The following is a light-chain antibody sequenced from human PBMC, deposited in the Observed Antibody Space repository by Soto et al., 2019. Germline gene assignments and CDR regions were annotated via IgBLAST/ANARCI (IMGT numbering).Light chain of an antibody. Sequence: DIQLTQSPSFLSASVGDRVTISCRASQDTRRNLAWYQQETGRALRLLIYAASIVQSGVPSRFSGSGSGTEFTLTVSGLQPEDFATYYCQQLNAYPHTFGQGTKVEIK. CDR3: QQLNAYPHT. CDR1: QDTRRN. V-gene: IGKV1-9*01. J-gene: IGKJ2*01. CDR2: AAS.